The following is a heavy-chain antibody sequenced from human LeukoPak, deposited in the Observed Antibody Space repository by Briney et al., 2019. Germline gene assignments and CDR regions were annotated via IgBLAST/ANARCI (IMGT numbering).Heavy chain of an antibody. CDR1: GGSISSYY. D-gene: IGHD4-17*01. J-gene: IGHJ6*02. V-gene: IGHV4-59*01. Sequence: SSETLSLTCTVSGGSISSYYWSWIRQPPGKGLEWIGYIYYSGSTNYNPSLKSRVTISVDTSKNQFSLKLSSVTAADTAVYYCARDSTVSYYGMDVWGQGTTVTVSS. CDR2: IYYSGST. CDR3: ARDSTVSYYGMDV.